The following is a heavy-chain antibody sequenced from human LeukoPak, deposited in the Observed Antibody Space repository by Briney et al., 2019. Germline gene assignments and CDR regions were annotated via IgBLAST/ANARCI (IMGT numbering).Heavy chain of an antibody. V-gene: IGHV3-7*01. D-gene: IGHD5-12*01. CDR3: ASVASRYYFDY. CDR1: GFTFSSYW. CDR2: IKQDGSEK. J-gene: IGHJ4*02. Sequence: GGSLRLSCAASGFTFSSYWMSWVRQAPGKGLEWVANIKQDGSEKYYVDSVKGRFTISRDNAKNSLYLQMNSLRAEDTAVYYCASVASRYYFDYWGQGTLVTVS.